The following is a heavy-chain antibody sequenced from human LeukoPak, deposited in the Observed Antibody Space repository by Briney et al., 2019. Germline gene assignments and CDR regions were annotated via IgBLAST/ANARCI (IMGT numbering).Heavy chain of an antibody. CDR2: ISGSGGST. D-gene: IGHD1-1*01. V-gene: IGHV3-23*01. Sequence: GGSLRLSCAASGFTFSSYAMSWVRQAPGKGLEWVSAISGSGGSTYYADSVKGRFTVARDNSKNTLYLQMNSLRAEDTAIYYCAKADPGTGAFDYWGQGTLVTVSS. CDR3: AKADPGTGAFDY. J-gene: IGHJ4*02. CDR1: GFTFSSYA.